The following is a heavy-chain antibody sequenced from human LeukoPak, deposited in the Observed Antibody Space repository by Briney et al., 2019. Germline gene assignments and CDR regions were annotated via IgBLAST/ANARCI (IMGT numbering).Heavy chain of an antibody. D-gene: IGHD3-3*01. CDR3: ARVGDFWSGHLPYFDY. J-gene: IGHJ4*02. V-gene: IGHV4-59*11. Sequence: PSETLSLTCTVSGASISNHYWSWTRQPPGKGLEYIGYSYYIGSTNYNPSLESRVFISVDTSKNQFSLKVNSVIAADTAVYYCARVGDFWSGHLPYFDYWGQGALVTVSS. CDR1: GASISNHY. CDR2: SYYIGST.